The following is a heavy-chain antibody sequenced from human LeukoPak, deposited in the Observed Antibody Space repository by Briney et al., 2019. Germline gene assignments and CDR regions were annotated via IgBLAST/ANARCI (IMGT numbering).Heavy chain of an antibody. V-gene: IGHV4-30-2*01. CDR2: IYHSGST. CDR3: ARVVVRGAYFDY. CDR1: GGSISSGGYS. Sequence: SETLSLTCAVSGGSISSGGYSWSWIRQPPGKGLEWIGYIYHSGSTYYNPSLKSRVTISVDRSKNQFPLKLSSVTAADTAVYYCARVVVRGAYFDYWGQGTLVTVSS. J-gene: IGHJ4*02. D-gene: IGHD3-10*01.